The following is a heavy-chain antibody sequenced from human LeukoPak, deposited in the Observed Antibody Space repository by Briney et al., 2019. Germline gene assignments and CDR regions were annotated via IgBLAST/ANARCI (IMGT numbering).Heavy chain of an antibody. CDR1: GDSFSRSDSY. J-gene: IGHJ1*01. CDR2: IYYSGRT. D-gene: IGHD3-22*01. V-gene: IGHV4-39*01. Sequence: SETLSLTCSVSGDSFSRSDSYWGWFRQPPGTGLEWVGTIYYSGRTYYSPSLKSRVTMSVDPSNNQFSLTLRPVTAADTAVYYCARRRYYDGSGYLEWGQGTLLSVSS. CDR3: ARRRYYDGSGYLE.